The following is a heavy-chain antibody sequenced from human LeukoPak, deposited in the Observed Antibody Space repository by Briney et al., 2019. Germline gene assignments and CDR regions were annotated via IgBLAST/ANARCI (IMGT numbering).Heavy chain of an antibody. CDR2: IKQDGSEK. CDR1: EFTFSSYW. Sequence: QAGGSLRLSCAASEFTFSSYWMSWVRQAPGKGLEWVANIKQDGSEKYYVDSVKGRFTISRDNAKNSLYLQMNSLRAEDTAVYYCARSWSSGYWFPATASFDYWGQGTLVTVSS. V-gene: IGHV3-7*01. CDR3: ARSWSSGYWFPATASFDY. J-gene: IGHJ4*02. D-gene: IGHD3-22*01.